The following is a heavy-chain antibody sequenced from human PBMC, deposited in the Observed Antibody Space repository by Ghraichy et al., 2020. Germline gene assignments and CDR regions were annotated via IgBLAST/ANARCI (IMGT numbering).Heavy chain of an antibody. D-gene: IGHD2-2*01. CDR1: GGSFSGYY. Sequence: SETLSLTCAVYGGSFSGYYWSWIRQPPGKGLEWIGEINHSGSTNYNPSLKCRVTISVDTSKNQFSLKLSSVTAADTAVYYCARASSTRLRYYYYMDVWGKGTTVTVSS. CDR3: ARASSTRLRYYYYMDV. CDR2: INHSGST. J-gene: IGHJ6*03. V-gene: IGHV4-34*01.